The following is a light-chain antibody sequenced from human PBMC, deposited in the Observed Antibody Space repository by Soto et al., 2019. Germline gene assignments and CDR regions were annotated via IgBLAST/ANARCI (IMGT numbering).Light chain of an antibody. J-gene: IGKJ1*01. V-gene: IGKV1-39*01. Sequence: DIQMTQSPSSLSAFVGDRVTITCRASRSITNCLNWYQQKPGRAPKLLIYAASRLQGGVPSRFSGSGSGTDFTLPFSSLQPQDSATNFCQQSYSTPRTFGQGTKVEIK. CDR3: QQSYSTPRT. CDR2: AAS. CDR1: RSITNC.